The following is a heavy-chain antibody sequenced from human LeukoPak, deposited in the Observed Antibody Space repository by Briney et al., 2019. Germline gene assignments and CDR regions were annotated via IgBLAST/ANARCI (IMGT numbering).Heavy chain of an antibody. V-gene: IGHV3-23*01. CDR3: AKDLLVTIFTEADMDV. Sequence: PGGSLRLSCAASGFTFSSYAMSWVRQAPGKGLEWVSAISGSGGSTYYADPVKGRFTISRDNSKNTLYLQMNSLRAEDTAVYYCAKDLLVTIFTEADMDVWGKGTTVTVSS. D-gene: IGHD3-3*01. J-gene: IGHJ6*03. CDR2: ISGSGGST. CDR1: GFTFSSYA.